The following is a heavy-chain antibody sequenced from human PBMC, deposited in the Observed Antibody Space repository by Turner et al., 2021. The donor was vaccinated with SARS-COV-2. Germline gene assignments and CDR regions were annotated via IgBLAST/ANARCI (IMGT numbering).Heavy chain of an antibody. CDR3: ARLRVGATIYYYHGMDA. J-gene: IGHJ6*02. CDR2: RFYSGNT. Sequence: QVQLQESGPGLVKSSETLSLTCTVSGASLRSSSYYWGWIRQPPGKGLEWIGNRFYSGNTYYNESLKSRVTISMDTSANRFSLRLSSVTAADTAVYYCARLRVGATIYYYHGMDAWGQGTTVTVSS. D-gene: IGHD1-26*01. V-gene: IGHV4-39*02. CDR1: GASLRSSSYY.